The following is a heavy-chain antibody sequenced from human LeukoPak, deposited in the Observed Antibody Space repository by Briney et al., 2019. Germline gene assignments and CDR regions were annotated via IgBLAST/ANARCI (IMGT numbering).Heavy chain of an antibody. CDR1: GFTFSSYA. Sequence: GRSLRLSCAASGFTFSSYAMHWVRQAPGKGLEWVAVISYDGSNKYYADSVKGRFTISRDNAKNSLYLQMNSLRAEDTAVYYCAREVDSSGYYYYGMDVWGQGTTVTVSS. V-gene: IGHV3-30-3*01. J-gene: IGHJ6*02. CDR3: AREVDSSGYYYYGMDV. CDR2: ISYDGSNK. D-gene: IGHD3-22*01.